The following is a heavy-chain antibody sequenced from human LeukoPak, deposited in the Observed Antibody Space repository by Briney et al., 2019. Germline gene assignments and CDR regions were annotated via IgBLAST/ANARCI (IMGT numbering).Heavy chain of an antibody. CDR1: GYTFTSYG. V-gene: IGHV1-18*01. CDR3: ARGLPPRRNYDSSGYYSYYFDY. D-gene: IGHD3-22*01. J-gene: IGHJ4*02. Sequence: GASVKVSCKASGYTFTSYGISWVRQAPGQGLEWMGWISGYNGHTKHAQKFQGRVTMTTDTSTSTAYMELRSLTSDDTAVFYCARGLPPRRNYDSSGYYSYYFDYWGQGTLVTVSS. CDR2: ISGYNGHT.